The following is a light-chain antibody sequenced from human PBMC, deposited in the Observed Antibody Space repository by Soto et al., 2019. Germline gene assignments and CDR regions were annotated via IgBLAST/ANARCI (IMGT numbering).Light chain of an antibody. CDR2: KAS. J-gene: IGKJ1*01. Sequence: DVQLAQSHSTLSAALGGSVTITSRASQTISSWLAWYQQKPGKAPKLLIYKASTLKSGVPSRFSGSGSGTEFTLTISSLQPDDFATYYCQHYNSYSEAFGQGTKVDIK. V-gene: IGKV1-5*03. CDR3: QHYNSYSEA. CDR1: QTISSW.